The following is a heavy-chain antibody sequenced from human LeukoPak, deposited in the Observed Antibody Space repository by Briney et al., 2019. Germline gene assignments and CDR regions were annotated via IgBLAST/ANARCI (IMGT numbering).Heavy chain of an antibody. CDR3: AKDSRRHDYYYYGMDV. CDR2: ISGSGGST. D-gene: IGHD2/OR15-2a*01. CDR1: GFTFSSYA. V-gene: IGHV3-23*01. J-gene: IGHJ6*02. Sequence: GGSVRLSCAASGFTFSSYAMSWVRQAPGKGLEWVSAISGSGGSTYYAHSVKGRFTISRDNSKNTLYREMNSMRAEDTAVYYCAKDSRRHDYYYYGMDVWGQGTTVTVSS.